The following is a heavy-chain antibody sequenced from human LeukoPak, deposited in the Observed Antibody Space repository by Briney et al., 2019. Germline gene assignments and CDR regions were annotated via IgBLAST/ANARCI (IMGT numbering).Heavy chain of an antibody. J-gene: IGHJ3*02. CDR3: ARVMATIYFDI. V-gene: IGHV4-34*01. D-gene: IGHD5-24*01. CDR1: GGSFSGYY. Sequence: SETLSLTCAVYGGSFSGYYWSWIRQPPGKGLEWIGEINHSGSTNYNPSLKSRVTISVDTSKNQFSLKLSSVTAADTAVYYCARVMATIYFDIWGQGTMVTVSS. CDR2: INHSGST.